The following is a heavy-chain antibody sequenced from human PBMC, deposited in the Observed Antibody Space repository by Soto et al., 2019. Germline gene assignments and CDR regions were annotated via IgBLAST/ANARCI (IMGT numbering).Heavy chain of an antibody. J-gene: IGHJ4*02. CDR3: ARRRGFGELLAFDY. Sequence: SETLSLTCTVSGGSISRYYWSCIRQPPGKGLEWIGYIYYSGSTNYNPSLKSRVTISVDTSKNQFSLKLSSVTAADTAVYYCARRRGFGELLAFDYWGQGTLVTVSS. CDR2: IYYSGST. CDR1: GGSISRYY. D-gene: IGHD3-10*01. V-gene: IGHV4-59*01.